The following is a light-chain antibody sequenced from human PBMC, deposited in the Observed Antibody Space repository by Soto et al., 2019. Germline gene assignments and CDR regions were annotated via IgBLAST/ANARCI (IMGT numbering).Light chain of an antibody. CDR3: QQYYGTPLT. V-gene: IGKV4-1*01. Sequence: DIVMTQSPDSLAVSLGERATINCKSSQSVLSRSKNYLAWYQQEPGQPPKLLISWASTRQSGVPDRISGSGSGTDFTLIISSLQAEDVAVYYCQQYYGTPLTFGGGTKVEIK. CDR1: QSVLSRSKNY. J-gene: IGKJ4*01. CDR2: WAS.